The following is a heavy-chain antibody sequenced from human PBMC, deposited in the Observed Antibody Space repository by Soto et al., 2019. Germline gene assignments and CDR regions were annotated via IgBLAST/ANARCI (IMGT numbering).Heavy chain of an antibody. CDR2: IYYSGST. V-gene: IGHV4-59*01. CDR3: ARVFLYSNYPSPYYYYGMDV. CDR1: GGSISSYY. Sequence: QVQLQESGPGLVKPSETLSLTCTVSGGSISSYYWSWIRQPPGKGLEWIGYIYYSGSTNYNPSLKSRVTISVDTSKNQFSLKLSSVTAADTAVYYCARVFLYSNYPSPYYYYGMDVWGQGTTVTVSS. D-gene: IGHD4-4*01. J-gene: IGHJ6*02.